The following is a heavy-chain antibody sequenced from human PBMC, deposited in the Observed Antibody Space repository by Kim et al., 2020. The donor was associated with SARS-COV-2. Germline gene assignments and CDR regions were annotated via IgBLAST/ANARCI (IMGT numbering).Heavy chain of an antibody. CDR3: ARDTRFLEWLSGPGV. Sequence: ASVKVSCKASGYTFTTYGITWVRQAPGQGLEWMGWISAYNGNTNYAQKLQGRVTMTTDTSTTTAYMELRSLRSDDTAVYYCARDTRFLEWLSGPGVWGQGNPVT. CDR1: GYTFTTYG. V-gene: IGHV1-18*04. J-gene: IGHJ6*02. D-gene: IGHD3-3*01. CDR2: ISAYNGNT.